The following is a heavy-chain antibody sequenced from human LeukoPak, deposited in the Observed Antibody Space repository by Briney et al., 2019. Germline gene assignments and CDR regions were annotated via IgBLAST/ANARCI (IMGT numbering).Heavy chain of an antibody. V-gene: IGHV3-23*01. Sequence: PGGSLRLSCATSGFYFESYAMSWVRQAPGKGLEWVSGVSGSGASTYYADSVKGRFTISRDSSKNTLYLQLNSLRVEDTAVYYCARVYGGSNYYYDRYYYYMDVWGRGTTVTVSS. D-gene: IGHD3-22*01. CDR2: VSGSGAST. J-gene: IGHJ6*03. CDR1: GFYFESYA. CDR3: ARVYGGSNYYYDRYYYYMDV.